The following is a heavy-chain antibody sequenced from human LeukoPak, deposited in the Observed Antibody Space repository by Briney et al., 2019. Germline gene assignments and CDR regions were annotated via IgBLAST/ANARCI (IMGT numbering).Heavy chain of an antibody. CDR3: AKDILTYYYASSVYYFAS. CDR1: GFTFNNHA. D-gene: IGHD3-9*01. Sequence: GGSLRLSCAASGFTFNNHAMTWVRQAPGKGLEWVSVITGSGDGRYYADSVKGRFTISRDNSKNTLHLQMNSLRAEDTALYYCAKDILTYYYASSVYYFASWGKGTLFAVSS. CDR2: ITGSGDGR. V-gene: IGHV3-23*01. J-gene: IGHJ4*02.